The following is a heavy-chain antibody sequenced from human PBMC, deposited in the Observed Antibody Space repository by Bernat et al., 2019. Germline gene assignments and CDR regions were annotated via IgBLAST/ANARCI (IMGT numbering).Heavy chain of an antibody. CDR2: IKQDGSEK. CDR1: GFTFSSYW. CDR3: ARVSLPYYYYYMDV. J-gene: IGHJ6*03. Sequence: EVQLVESGGGLVQPGGSLRLSCAASGFTFSSYWMSWVRQAPGKGLEWVANIKQDGSEKYYVDSVKGRFTISRDNAKNSLYLQMNSLRAEDTAVYYCARVSLPYYYYYMDVWGKGTTVTVSS. V-gene: IGHV3-7*03. D-gene: IGHD3-16*02.